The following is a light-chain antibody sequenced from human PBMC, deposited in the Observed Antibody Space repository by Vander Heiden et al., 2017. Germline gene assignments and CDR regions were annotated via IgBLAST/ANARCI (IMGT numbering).Light chain of an antibody. Sequence: ETVLPQSPAPLSLSPGETATLSCRASQSVSSYLAWYQQTPGQATRLLIEDASNKAAGMPARLSGSGSGTDCTLTISSRAPEDFAVYYCQQRSYWPYTFGQGTKLEIK. CDR3: QQRSYWPYT. CDR2: DAS. CDR1: QSVSSY. V-gene: IGKV3-11*01. J-gene: IGKJ2*01.